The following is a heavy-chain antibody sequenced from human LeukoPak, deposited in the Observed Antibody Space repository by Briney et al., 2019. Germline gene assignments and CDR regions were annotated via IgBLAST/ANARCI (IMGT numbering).Heavy chain of an antibody. V-gene: IGHV4-39*07. CDR1: GGSISSSSYY. D-gene: IGHD2-2*01. Sequence: SETLSLTCTVSGGSISSSSYYWGWIRQPPGKGLEWIGSIYYSGSTYYNPSLKSRVTISVDTSKNQFSLKLSSVTAADTAVYYCARYCSSTSCSLYYYYMDVWGKGTTVTVSS. CDR2: IYYSGST. CDR3: ARYCSSTSCSLYYYYMDV. J-gene: IGHJ6*03.